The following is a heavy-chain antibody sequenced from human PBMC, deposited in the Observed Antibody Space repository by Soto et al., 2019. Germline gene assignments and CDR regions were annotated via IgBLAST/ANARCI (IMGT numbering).Heavy chain of an antibody. V-gene: IGHV1-18*01. Sequence: QVHLVQSGAEVKKPGASVKVSCKASGYTFTTYGIAWVRQAPGQGLELMGWISAYNANTDYAQRLQGRVTITTDTSTSTAHMELRSLRSDDTAVYYCARGRYLDYWGQGTLVTVSS. CDR2: ISAYNANT. CDR1: GYTFTTYG. J-gene: IGHJ4*02. CDR3: ARGRYLDY. D-gene: IGHD1-26*01.